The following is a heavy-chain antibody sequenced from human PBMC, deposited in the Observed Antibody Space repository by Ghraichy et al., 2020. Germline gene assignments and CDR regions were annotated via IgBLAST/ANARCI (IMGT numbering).Heavy chain of an antibody. CDR1: GGSFSGYY. CDR3: ARVGLRFLEWVRFYYLDV. CDR2: INHSGST. V-gene: IGHV4-34*01. D-gene: IGHD3-3*01. J-gene: IGHJ6*03. Sequence: SETLSLTCAVYGGSFSGYYWSWIRQPPGKGLEWIGEINHSGSTNYNPSLKSRVTISVDTSKNQFSLKLSPVTAADTAVYYCARVGLRFLEWVRFYYLDVWGKGTTVTVSS.